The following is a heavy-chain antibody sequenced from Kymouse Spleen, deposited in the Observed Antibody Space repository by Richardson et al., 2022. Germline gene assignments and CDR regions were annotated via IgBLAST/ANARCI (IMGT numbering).Heavy chain of an antibody. CDR2: ISSSSSTI. D-gene: IGHD6-19*01. J-gene: IGHJ4*02. V-gene: IGHV3-48*02. Sequence: EVQLVESGGGLVQPGGSLRLSCAASGFTFSSYSMNWVRQAPGKGLEWVSYISSSSSTIYYADSVKGRFTISRDNAKNSLYLQMNSLRDEDTAVYYCARAFIAVAGRYFDYWGQGTLVTVSS. CDR1: GFTFSSYS. CDR3: ARAFIAVAGRYFDY.